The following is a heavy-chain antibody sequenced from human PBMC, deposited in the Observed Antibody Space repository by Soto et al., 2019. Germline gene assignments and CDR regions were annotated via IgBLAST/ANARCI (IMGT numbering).Heavy chain of an antibody. V-gene: IGHV4-30-2*01. J-gene: IGHJ5*02. CDR1: GGSISSGFYS. CDR2: IYNSGNT. D-gene: IGHD2-21*02. CDR3: ARGSDGVWNWFDP. Sequence: PSETLSLTCAVSGGSISSGFYSWSWIRQPPGQGLEWIGYIYNSGNTYYNPSLMSRVTISVDRSQNHFSLKLTSVTAADTAVYYCARGSDGVWNWFDPWGQGTQVTVYS.